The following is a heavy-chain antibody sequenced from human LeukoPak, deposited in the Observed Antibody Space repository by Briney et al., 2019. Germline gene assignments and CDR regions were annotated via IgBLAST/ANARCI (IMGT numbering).Heavy chain of an antibody. V-gene: IGHV1-18*01. D-gene: IGHD3-10*01. CDR2: VSAYNGNT. CDR1: GYTFTSYG. CDR3: TTYGSGRKFDY. J-gene: IGHJ4*02. Sequence: ASVKVSCKASGYTFTSYGISWVRQAPGQGLEWMGWVSAYNGNTNYAQKLQGRVTMTTDTSTSTAYMELRSLKSEDTAVYYCTTYGSGRKFDYWGQGILVTVSS.